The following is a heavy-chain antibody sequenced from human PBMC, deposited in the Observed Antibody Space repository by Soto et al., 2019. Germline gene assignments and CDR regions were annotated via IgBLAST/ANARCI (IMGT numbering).Heavy chain of an antibody. Sequence: EVQLVESGGGLVQPGGSLRLSCAASAFTLSSYSMNWVRQAPGKGLEWVSYINSGSTTIYYADSVKGRFTIYRDNAKNSLYLQMNSLRDEDTAVYYCARDNPRSSGWDVWGQGTTVTVSS. V-gene: IGHV3-48*02. J-gene: IGHJ6*02. CDR3: ARDNPRSSGWDV. CDR1: AFTLSSYS. CDR2: INSGSTTI.